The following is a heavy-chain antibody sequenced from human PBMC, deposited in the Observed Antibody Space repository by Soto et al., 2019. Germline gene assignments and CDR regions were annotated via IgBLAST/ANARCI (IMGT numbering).Heavy chain of an antibody. CDR3: ERVKTLFGIINVFDY. CDR1: GGSISSSY. D-gene: IGHD3-3*01. V-gene: IGHV4-59*01. Sequence: PSETLSLTCTVSGGSISSSYWSWIRQPPGKGLEWLAYIYDNGSANYNPSLRSRVTISVDTSKTQFSLKLSSVTAADTAVYSCERVKTLFGIINVFDYWGQGTLVTVSS. J-gene: IGHJ4*02. CDR2: IYDNGSA.